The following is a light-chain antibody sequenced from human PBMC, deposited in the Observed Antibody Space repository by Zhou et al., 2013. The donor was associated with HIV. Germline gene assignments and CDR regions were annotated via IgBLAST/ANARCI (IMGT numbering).Light chain of an antibody. CDR1: QSINSW. CDR2: KAS. CDR3: QHYHSYPWS. J-gene: IGKJ1*01. V-gene: IGKV1-5*03. Sequence: DIQMTQSPSTLSASVGDRVSITCRASQSINSWLAWYQKKPGKAPKVLIYKASSLESGVPSRFSGSGSGTEFTLTINSLQPDDFATYYCQHYHSYPWSFGQGTTVELK.